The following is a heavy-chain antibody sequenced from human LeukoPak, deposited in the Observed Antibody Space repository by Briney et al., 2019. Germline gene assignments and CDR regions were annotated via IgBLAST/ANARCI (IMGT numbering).Heavy chain of an antibody. V-gene: IGHV1-8*01. CDR1: GYTFTSYD. J-gene: IGHJ5*02. CDR3: ARNSYYDFWSGYYTRWFDP. D-gene: IGHD3-3*01. Sequence: ASVKVSCKASGYTFTSYDINWVRQATGQGLEWMGWMNPNRGNTGYSQKFQGRVTMTRNTSICTAYMELSSLRSEDTAVYYCARNSYYDFWSGYYTRWFDPWGQGTLVTVSS. CDR2: MNPNRGNT.